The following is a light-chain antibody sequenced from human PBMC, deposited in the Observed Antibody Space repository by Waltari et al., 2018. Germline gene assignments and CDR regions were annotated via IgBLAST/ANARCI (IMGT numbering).Light chain of an antibody. CDR2: TVS. V-gene: IGKV2-30*01. CDR1: QTLVSSNGNTY. CDR3: MQATYWPWT. Sequence: AVLTQSPLSLPVTLGQPASISCRSSQTLVSSNGNTYLSGFQQRPGQSPRRLIYTVSDRDSGVPDRFSGSGSDTDFTLTISRVEAEDVGVYYCMQATYWPWTFGQGTKVEIK. J-gene: IGKJ1*01.